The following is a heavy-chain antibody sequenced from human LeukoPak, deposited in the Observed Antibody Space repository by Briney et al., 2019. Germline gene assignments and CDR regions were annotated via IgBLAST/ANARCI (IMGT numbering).Heavy chain of an antibody. J-gene: IGHJ4*02. D-gene: IGHD4-11*01. CDR3: ARVLDYRYYFDY. Sequence: ASVKVSCKASGYTFTGYYMHWVRQAPGQGLEWMGWINPNSGGTNYAQKFQGRVTMTRDTSISTAYMELSRLRSDDTPVYYCARVLDYRYYFDYWGQGTLVTASS. CDR2: INPNSGGT. CDR1: GYTFTGYY. V-gene: IGHV1-2*02.